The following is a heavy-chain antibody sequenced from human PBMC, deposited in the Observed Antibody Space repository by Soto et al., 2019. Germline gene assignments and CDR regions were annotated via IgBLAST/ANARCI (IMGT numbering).Heavy chain of an antibody. CDR1: GFTFSSYA. D-gene: IGHD3-3*01. J-gene: IGHJ4*02. CDR2: ISYDGSNK. V-gene: IGHV3-30-3*01. CDR3: ARVGYDFWSGSDPFDY. Sequence: GGSLRLSCAASGFTFSSYAMHWVRQAPGKGLEWVAVISYDGSNKYYADSVKGRFTISRDNSKNTLYLQMNSLRAEDTAVYYCARVGYDFWSGSDPFDYWGQGTLVTVSS.